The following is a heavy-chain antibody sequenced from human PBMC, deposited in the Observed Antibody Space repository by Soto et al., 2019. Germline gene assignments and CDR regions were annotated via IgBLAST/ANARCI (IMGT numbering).Heavy chain of an antibody. J-gene: IGHJ5*02. CDR1: GFSLTTSGVG. Sequence: QITLKESGPPLVKPTQTLTLTCTFSGFSLTTSGVGVGWIRQPPGKALEWLALIYWDDDKRYSPSLKSRLTITKDTSKDKVVLTMPTMDPADTATDFCAHRTTTVTWWFDPSGQGTLVTVCS. CDR3: AHRTTTVTWWFDP. CDR2: IYWDDDK. V-gene: IGHV2-5*02. D-gene: IGHD4-17*01.